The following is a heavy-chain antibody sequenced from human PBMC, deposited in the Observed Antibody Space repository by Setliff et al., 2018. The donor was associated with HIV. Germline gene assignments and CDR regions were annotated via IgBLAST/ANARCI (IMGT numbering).Heavy chain of an antibody. D-gene: IGHD3-3*01. J-gene: IGHJ4*02. Sequence: PSETLSLTCEVYGGSFSGFYWSWIRQSAGKGLEWIGRIHTSGDSDFNPSLKSRVTMSVDTSKNQISLKVNSVTAADTALYFCAREHLYYNFWSGSHGSPDFNYWGQGTLVTVS. V-gene: IGHV4-4*07. CDR1: GGSFSGFY. CDR2: IHTSGDS. CDR3: AREHLYYNFWSGSHGSPDFNY.